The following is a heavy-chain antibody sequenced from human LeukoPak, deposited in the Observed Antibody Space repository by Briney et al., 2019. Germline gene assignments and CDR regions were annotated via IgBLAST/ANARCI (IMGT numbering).Heavy chain of an antibody. Sequence: PSETLSLTCTVSGDSMSSYYWSWIRQPPGKGLEWIGYIYYSGSTNYNPSLKSRVTISVDTSKNQFTLKLSSVTAADTAVYYCARGRYGWLPFDYWGQGILVTVSS. D-gene: IGHD6-19*01. CDR2: IYYSGST. CDR1: GDSMSSYY. CDR3: ARGRYGWLPFDY. J-gene: IGHJ4*02. V-gene: IGHV4-59*01.